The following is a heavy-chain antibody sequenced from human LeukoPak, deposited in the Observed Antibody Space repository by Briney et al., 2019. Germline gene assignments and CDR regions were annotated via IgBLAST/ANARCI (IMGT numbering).Heavy chain of an antibody. Sequence: GGSLRLSCAASGFTFSSYWVSWVRQAPGKGLEWVANIKQDGSEKYYVDSVKGRFTISRDNAKNSLYLQMNSLRAEDTAVYYCARDYCSSTSCYDHFDYWGQGTLVTVSS. J-gene: IGHJ4*02. CDR3: ARDYCSSTSCYDHFDY. D-gene: IGHD2-2*01. V-gene: IGHV3-7*01. CDR2: IKQDGSEK. CDR1: GFTFSSYW.